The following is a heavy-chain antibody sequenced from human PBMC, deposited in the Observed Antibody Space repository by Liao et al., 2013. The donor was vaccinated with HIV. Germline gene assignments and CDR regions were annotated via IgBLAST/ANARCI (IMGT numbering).Heavy chain of an antibody. J-gene: IGHJ4*02. Sequence: QVLLQESGSGLVKPSETLSLTCTVSGGSISSFHCTWIRQAPGKGLEWIGYTHNSGDTNYNPSLKSRVAISIDTSENRFSLKLTSVTAADTAVYYCARYRRDNTNYDFDYWGQGTLVTVSS. CDR2: THNSGDT. V-gene: IGHV4-59*01. CDR1: GGSISSFH. CDR3: ARYRRDNTNYDFDY. D-gene: IGHD1-7*01.